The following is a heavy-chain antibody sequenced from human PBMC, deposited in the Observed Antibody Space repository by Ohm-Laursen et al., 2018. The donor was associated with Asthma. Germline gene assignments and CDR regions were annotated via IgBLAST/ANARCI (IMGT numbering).Heavy chain of an antibody. J-gene: IGHJ4*02. CDR3: ARERVAALSVDY. CDR1: GFSICSGGYY. D-gene: IGHD6-19*01. CDR2: IYYRWST. Sequence: SLTLSLTCTVSGFSICSGGYYWRWLRQHPGKGLEWIGYIYYRWSTYYNPCLMSRVTISVDTTKNQFTLKLSSVTAADTAGYYCARERVAALSVDYWGQGTLVTVSA. V-gene: IGHV4-31*03.